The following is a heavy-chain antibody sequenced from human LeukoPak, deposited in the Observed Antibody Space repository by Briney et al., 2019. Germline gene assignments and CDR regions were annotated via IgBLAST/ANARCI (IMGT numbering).Heavy chain of an antibody. V-gene: IGHV3-74*01. Sequence: TGGSLRLSCAASGFTVSTTDMSWVRQAPGKGLVWVSGINSDGSSTGYADSVKGRFTISRDNVKNTLYLQMNSLRAEDTAVYYCTRGSRGWYAYWGQGTPVTVS. J-gene: IGHJ4*02. D-gene: IGHD6-19*01. CDR2: INSDGSST. CDR1: GFTVSTTD. CDR3: TRGSRGWYAY.